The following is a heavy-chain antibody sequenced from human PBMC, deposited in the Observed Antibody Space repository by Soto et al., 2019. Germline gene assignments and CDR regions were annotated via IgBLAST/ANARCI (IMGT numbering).Heavy chain of an antibody. J-gene: IGHJ3*02. Sequence: PGGSLRLSCAASGFTFSDYYMSWIRQAPGKGLERVSYISSSGSTIYYADSVKGRFTISRDNAKNALYLQMNSLRAEDTAVYYCAREIYNWSSYDAFDIWGQGTMVTVSS. CDR2: ISSSGSTI. CDR3: AREIYNWSSYDAFDI. V-gene: IGHV3-11*01. CDR1: GFTFSDYY. D-gene: IGHD1-20*01.